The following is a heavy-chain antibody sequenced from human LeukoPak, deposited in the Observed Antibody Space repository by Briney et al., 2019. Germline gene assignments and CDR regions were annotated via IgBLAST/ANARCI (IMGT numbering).Heavy chain of an antibody. V-gene: IGHV3-23*01. J-gene: IGHJ4*02. CDR1: GFTFTTYA. D-gene: IGHD1-14*01. CDR2: ISGDGYST. Sequence: GGSLRLSCAASGFTFTTYAVHWVRQAPGMGLEWVSGISGDGYSTYYADSVKGRFTISRDNPKNTVYLQMNSLRDEDTAVYYCAKRSGSPRPEYFDYWGQGTRVTVSS. CDR3: AKRSGSPRPEYFDY.